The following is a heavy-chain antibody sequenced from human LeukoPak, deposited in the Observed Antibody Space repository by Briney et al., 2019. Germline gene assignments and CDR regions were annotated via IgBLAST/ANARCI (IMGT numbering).Heavy chain of an antibody. CDR1: GGSISSSSYY. D-gene: IGHD5-18*01. CDR2: IYYSGST. J-gene: IGHJ4*02. Sequence: PSETLSLTCTVSGGSISSSSYYWGWIRQPPGKGLEWIGSIYYSGSTYYNPSLKSRVTISVDTSKNQFSLKLSSVTAADTAVYYCARLVFQLWSPYYFDYWGQGTLVTVSS. V-gene: IGHV4-39*01. CDR3: ARLVFQLWSPYYFDY.